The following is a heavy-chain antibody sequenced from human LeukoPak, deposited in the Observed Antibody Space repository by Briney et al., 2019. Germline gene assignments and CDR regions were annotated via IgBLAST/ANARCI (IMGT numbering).Heavy chain of an antibody. V-gene: IGHV3-23*01. Sequence: GGSLRLSCAASGFTFSSYWMNWVRQAPGKGLEWVSVISGSGDSTYYADSVKGRFTISRDNSKNTLYLQMNSLRAEDTALYYCTWGGSGYYAYWGQGTLVTVTS. CDR3: TWGGSGYYAY. J-gene: IGHJ4*02. D-gene: IGHD3-3*01. CDR2: ISGSGDST. CDR1: GFTFSSYW.